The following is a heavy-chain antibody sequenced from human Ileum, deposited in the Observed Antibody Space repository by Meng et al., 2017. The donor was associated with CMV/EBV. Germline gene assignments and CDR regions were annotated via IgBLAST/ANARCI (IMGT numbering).Heavy chain of an antibody. D-gene: IGHD1-26*01. CDR2: IYYGGST. CDR1: GRSISSSNSY. V-gene: IGHV4-39*07. CDR3: ARGVGPFDY. J-gene: IGHJ4*02. Sequence: SETLSLTCAVSGRSISSSNSYWGWIRQAPGKGLEWIGCIYYGGSTYYNASLKGRLTMSVDTYKNRFSLTVTSVTASDTGVYYCARGVGPFDYWGQGTLVTVSS.